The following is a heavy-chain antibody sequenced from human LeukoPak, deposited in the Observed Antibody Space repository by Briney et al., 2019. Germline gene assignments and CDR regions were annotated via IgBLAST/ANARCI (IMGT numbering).Heavy chain of an antibody. J-gene: IGHJ1*01. D-gene: IGHD3-9*01. CDR2: INHSGGT. V-gene: IGHV4-34*01. CDR3: ARGPPYYDILTGYYNGKYFQH. Sequence: SETLSLTCAVYGGSFSGYYWSWIRQPPGKGLEWIGEINHSGGTNYNPSLKSRVTISVDTSKNQFSLKLSSVTAADTAVYYCARGPPYYDILTGYYNGKYFQHWGQGTLVTVSS. CDR1: GGSFSGYY.